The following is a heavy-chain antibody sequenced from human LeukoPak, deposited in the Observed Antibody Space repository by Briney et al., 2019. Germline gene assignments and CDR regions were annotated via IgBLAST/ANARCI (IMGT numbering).Heavy chain of an antibody. V-gene: IGHV1-2*02. D-gene: IGHD2-2*01. CDR2: INPNSGGT. Sequence: GASVKVSCKASGYTFTGYYMHWVRQAAGQGLEWMGWINPNSGGTNYAQKFQGRVTMTRDTSISTAYMELSRLRSDDTAVYYCARDIVVVPAAMSMDVWGQGTTVTVSS. CDR3: ARDIVVVPAAMSMDV. CDR1: GYTFTGYY. J-gene: IGHJ6*02.